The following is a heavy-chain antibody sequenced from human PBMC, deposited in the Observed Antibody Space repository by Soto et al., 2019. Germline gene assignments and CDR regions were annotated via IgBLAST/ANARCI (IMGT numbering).Heavy chain of an antibody. J-gene: IGHJ6*02. V-gene: IGHV3-30-3*01. Sequence: GGSLRLSCAASGFTFSSYAMHWVRQAPGKGLEWVAVISYDGSNKYYADSVKGRFTISRDNSKNTLYLQMNSLRAEDTAVYYCARDKELQDYYYGMDVWGQGTTVTVSS. CDR3: ARDKELQDYYYGMDV. CDR2: ISYDGSNK. CDR1: GFTFSSYA. D-gene: IGHD1-26*01.